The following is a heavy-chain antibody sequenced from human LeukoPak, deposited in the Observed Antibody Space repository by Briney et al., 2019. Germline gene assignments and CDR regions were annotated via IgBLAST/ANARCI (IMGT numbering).Heavy chain of an antibody. Sequence: LSLTCAVYGGSFSGYYWSWIRQPPGKGLEWVAVIWYDGSNKYYADSVKGRFTISRDNSKNTLYLQMNSLRAEDTAVYYCARQAADSSGWNYFDYWGQGTLVTVSS. J-gene: IGHJ4*02. V-gene: IGHV3-33*08. CDR2: IWYDGSNK. CDR3: ARQAADSSGWNYFDY. D-gene: IGHD6-19*01. CDR1: GGSFSGYY.